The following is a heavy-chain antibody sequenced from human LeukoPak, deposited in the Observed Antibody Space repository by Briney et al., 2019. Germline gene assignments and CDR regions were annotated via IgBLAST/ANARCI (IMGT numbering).Heavy chain of an antibody. Sequence: VASVKVSCKASGYTFTNYDISWVRQAPGQGLEWMGWISTYNGNTNYAQKLQGRVTTTTDTSTSTAFMELRSLRSDDTAVYYCAGRSSGGGFDYWGQGTLVTVSS. D-gene: IGHD6-19*01. J-gene: IGHJ4*02. CDR1: GYTFTNYD. CDR3: AGRSSGGGFDY. CDR2: ISTYNGNT. V-gene: IGHV1-18*04.